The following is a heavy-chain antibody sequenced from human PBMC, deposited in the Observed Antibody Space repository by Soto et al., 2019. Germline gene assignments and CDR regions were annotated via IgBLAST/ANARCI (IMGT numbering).Heavy chain of an antibody. V-gene: IGHV1-69*01. CDR2: IIPRFGSA. J-gene: IGHJ1*01. CDR3: AGSSCGADCYADAGYLAN. D-gene: IGHD2-21*01. Sequence: QAQLLQSASEIARPGSSVRISCNVSGGTLRADALSWVRQAPGQGPEWMGGIIPRFGSAKYAQKFKDRLSLSADESTKTVDVEFTNLRSYDTAVCYCAGSSCGADCYADAGYLANWVQGTLGTVSS. CDR1: GGTLRADA.